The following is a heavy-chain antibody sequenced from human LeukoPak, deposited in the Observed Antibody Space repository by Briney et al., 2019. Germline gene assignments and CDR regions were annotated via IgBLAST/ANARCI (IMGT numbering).Heavy chain of an antibody. D-gene: IGHD1-7*01. CDR2: INWNGDST. CDR1: GFTFEDDG. Sequence: GGSLRLSCAASGFTFEDDGMSWFRQAPGKGLEWVSGINWNGDSTGYADSVKGRFTISRDNAKSSLYLQMNSLSAEDTALYYCVRGKLSCEGNYYFDFWGQGMLVTVSS. CDR3: VRGKLSCEGNYYFDF. J-gene: IGHJ4*02. V-gene: IGHV3-20*04.